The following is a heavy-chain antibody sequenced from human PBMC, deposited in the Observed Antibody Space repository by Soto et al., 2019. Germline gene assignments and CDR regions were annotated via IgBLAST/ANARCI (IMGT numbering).Heavy chain of an antibody. CDR3: AKSEGYSFDI. CDR1: GLSFSSHW. CDR2: IRQDGGEE. J-gene: IGHJ3*02. D-gene: IGHD1-1*01. Sequence: EVQLVESGGGLVQPGGSLRLSCAASGLSFSSHWMSWVRQAPGRGLEWVANIRQDGGEEQYSDSVKGRFTLSGDNAKNSLYLQMNGLRVDDTAVYYCAKSEGYSFDIRGQGTRVTVSS. V-gene: IGHV3-7*01.